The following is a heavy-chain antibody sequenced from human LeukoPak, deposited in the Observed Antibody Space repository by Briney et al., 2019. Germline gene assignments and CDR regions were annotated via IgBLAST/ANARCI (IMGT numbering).Heavy chain of an antibody. CDR1: GFTFSSYS. CDR2: ISSSSSYI. J-gene: IGHJ4*02. CDR3: TTNRRDGYNGG. Sequence: GGSLRLSCAASGFTFSSYSMNWVRQAPGKGLEWVSSISSSSSYIYYADSVKGRFTISRDNAKNSLYLQMNSLKTEDTAVYYCTTNRRDGYNGGWGQGTLVTVSS. D-gene: IGHD5-24*01. V-gene: IGHV3-21*03.